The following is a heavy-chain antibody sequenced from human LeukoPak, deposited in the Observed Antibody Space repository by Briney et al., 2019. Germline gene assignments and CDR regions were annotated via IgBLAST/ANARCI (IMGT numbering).Heavy chain of an antibody. CDR2: INPNSGGT. V-gene: IGHV1-2*02. J-gene: IGHJ4*02. Sequence: GASVKVSCKASGYTFTGYYMHWVRQAPGQGLEWMGWINPNSGGTNYAQKFQGRVTMTRDTSISTAYMELSRLRSDDTAVYYCATEGIAAAGTGFFDYWGQGTLVTVSS. D-gene: IGHD6-13*01. CDR1: GYTFTGYY. CDR3: ATEGIAAAGTGFFDY.